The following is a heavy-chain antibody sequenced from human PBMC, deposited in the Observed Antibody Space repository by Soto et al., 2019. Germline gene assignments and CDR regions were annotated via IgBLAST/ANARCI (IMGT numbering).Heavy chain of an antibody. V-gene: IGHV4-59*08. CDR3: ARHDLRGGALDI. CDR1: GGSISSYY. CDR2: MHYSGST. Sequence: SETLSLTCTVSGGSISSYYWSWIRQPPGEGLEWIAYMHYSGSTNYNPSLKSRVTISLDTSKNQFSLKLTSVTAADTAVYSCARHDLRGGALDIWGQGTMVTVSS. J-gene: IGHJ3*02. D-gene: IGHD3-10*01.